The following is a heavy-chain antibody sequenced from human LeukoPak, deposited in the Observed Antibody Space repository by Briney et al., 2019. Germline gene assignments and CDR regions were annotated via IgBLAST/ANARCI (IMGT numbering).Heavy chain of an antibody. CDR2: IYHSGST. D-gene: IGHD6-19*01. CDR3: ARAEQWLPDYYFDY. CDR1: GYSISSGYY. V-gene: IGHV4-38-2*01. Sequence: LETLSLTCAVSGYSISSGYYWGWIRQPPGKGLEWIGSIYHSGSTYYNPSLKSRVTISVDTSKNQFSLKLSSVTAADTAVYYCARAEQWLPDYYFDYWGQGTLVTVSS. J-gene: IGHJ4*02.